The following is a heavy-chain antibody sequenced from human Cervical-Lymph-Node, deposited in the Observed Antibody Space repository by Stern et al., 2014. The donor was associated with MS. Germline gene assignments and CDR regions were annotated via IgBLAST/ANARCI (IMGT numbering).Heavy chain of an antibody. CDR2: IYHSGAS. CDR1: GGSVSSTNW. CDR3: ARERQQYCNSEGCSYWYFDL. D-gene: IGHD2/OR15-2a*01. V-gene: IGHV4-4*02. Sequence: QVQLQESGPGLVQPSGTLSLTCAVSGGSVSSTNWWSWVRQSPGTGLEWIGHIYHSGASNYRPSLRSRVSISLDNSKNHLSLHRTSVTAADTAVYYCARERQQYCNSEGCSYWYFDLWGRGTLVTVSS. J-gene: IGHJ2*01.